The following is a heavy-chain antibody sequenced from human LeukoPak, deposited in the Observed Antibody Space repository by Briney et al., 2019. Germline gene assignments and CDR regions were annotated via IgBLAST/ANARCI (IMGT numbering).Heavy chain of an antibody. D-gene: IGHD2-2*01. V-gene: IGHV1-18*01. Sequence: GASVKVSCKASGYTFTSYGISWVRQAPGQGLEWMGWISAYNGNTNYAQKLQGRVTMTTDTSTSTAYMELRSLRSDDTAVYYCASSGRYCSRTSCYSSWLDYWGQGTLVTVSS. CDR3: ASSGRYCSRTSCYSSWLDY. J-gene: IGHJ4*02. CDR2: ISAYNGNT. CDR1: GYTFTSYG.